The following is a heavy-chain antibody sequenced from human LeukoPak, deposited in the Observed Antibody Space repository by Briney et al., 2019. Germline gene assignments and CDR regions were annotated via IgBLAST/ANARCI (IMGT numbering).Heavy chain of an antibody. D-gene: IGHD6-6*01. CDR1: GGSISSGGYY. CDR3: AREDSTSSAWYYYFMDV. Sequence: SETLSLTCTVSGGSISSGGYYWSWIRQHPGKGLEWIGHIYNSGSTHYNPSLKSRVTLSVDTSRNQFSLKLSSVTAADTAVYYCAREDSTSSAWYYYFMDVWGKGTTVTVSS. V-gene: IGHV4-31*03. CDR2: IYNSGST. J-gene: IGHJ6*03.